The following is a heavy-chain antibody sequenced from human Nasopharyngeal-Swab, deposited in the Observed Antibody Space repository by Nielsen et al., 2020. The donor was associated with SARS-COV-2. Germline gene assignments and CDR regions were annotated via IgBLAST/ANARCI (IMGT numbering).Heavy chain of an antibody. Sequence: GGSLRLSCAASGFTFSSYAMHWVRQAPGKGLEWVAVISYDGSNKYYADSVKGRFTISRDNSKNTLYLQMNSLRAEDTAVYYCAKSKIMITFGGARDYFDYWGQGTLVTVSS. J-gene: IGHJ4*02. CDR1: GFTFSSYA. CDR3: AKSKIMITFGGARDYFDY. CDR2: ISYDGSNK. D-gene: IGHD3-16*01. V-gene: IGHV3-30*04.